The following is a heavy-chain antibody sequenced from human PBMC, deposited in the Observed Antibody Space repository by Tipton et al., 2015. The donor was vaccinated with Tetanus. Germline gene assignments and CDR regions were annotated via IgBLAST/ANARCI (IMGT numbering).Heavy chain of an antibody. D-gene: IGHD3/OR15-3a*01. Sequence: QLVQSGAEVKKPGESLKISCTASGYDFTAYWIGWVRQMPGKGLEWVGFIYPYDSGTRYSPSFQGQGTISADKSINAAYLQWASLEASDPAIYYCARRGWTGRYPVYSFFMDVWGRGTSVTVSS. V-gene: IGHV5-51*01. CDR3: ARRGWTGRYPVYSFFMDV. CDR2: IYPYDSGT. CDR1: GYDFTAYW. J-gene: IGHJ6*03.